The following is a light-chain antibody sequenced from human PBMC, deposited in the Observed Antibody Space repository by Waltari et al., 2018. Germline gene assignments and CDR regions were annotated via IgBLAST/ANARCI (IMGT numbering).Light chain of an antibody. Sequence: DIQMTQSPSSLSASVGDRVTIHCQASQSVGNYLNWYQQKPGKDPKVLIYSASSLQSGVPSRFSGRGSDTDFTLIISSLQPEDVATYYCQQGYRTPLTFGGGTRVE. CDR3: QQGYRTPLT. CDR2: SAS. V-gene: IGKV1-39*01. CDR1: QSVGNY. J-gene: IGKJ4*01.